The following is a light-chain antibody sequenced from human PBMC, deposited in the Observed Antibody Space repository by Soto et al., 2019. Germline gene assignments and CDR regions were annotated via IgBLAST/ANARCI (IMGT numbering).Light chain of an antibody. CDR3: QQYFNWPLTWT. CDR1: QSIRTN. J-gene: IGKJ1*01. V-gene: IGKV3-15*01. Sequence: EIVLTQSPATLSVSAGGAVTLSCRASQSIRTNVAWYQQIPGQAPRLLVYGVSTRATGVPARFSGSGSGIDFTLTISSLQSEDSAFYYCQQYFNWPLTWTFGPGTKVQIK. CDR2: GVS.